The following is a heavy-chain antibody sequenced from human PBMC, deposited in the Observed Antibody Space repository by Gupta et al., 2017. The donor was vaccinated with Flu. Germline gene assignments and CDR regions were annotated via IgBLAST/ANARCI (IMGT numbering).Heavy chain of an antibody. CDR2: ISSGGDST. D-gene: IGHD3-16*01. J-gene: IGHJ4*02. CDR3: AKVDTTVVTWGGGFDY. Sequence: PGKGLEWVSLISSGGDSTYYADSVKGRFTISRDNSKNTLHLQMNSLRADDTAVNYCAKVDTTVVTWGGGFDYWGQGTLVTVSS. V-gene: IGHV3-23*01.